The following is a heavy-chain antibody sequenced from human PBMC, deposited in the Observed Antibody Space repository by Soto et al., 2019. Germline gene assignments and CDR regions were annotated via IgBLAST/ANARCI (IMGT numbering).Heavy chain of an antibody. J-gene: IGHJ6*02. CDR3: AGRNNSPLARYYYVMDV. CDR1: GGTFSSYA. CDR2: IIPIFGTA. Sequence: SVKVSCKASGGTFSSYAISWVRQAPGQGLEWMGGIIPIFGTANYAQKFQGRVTITADKSTSTAYMELSSLRSEDTAVYYCAGRNNSPLARYYYVMDVWGHGMTDTLSS. D-gene: IGHD6-6*01. V-gene: IGHV1-69*06.